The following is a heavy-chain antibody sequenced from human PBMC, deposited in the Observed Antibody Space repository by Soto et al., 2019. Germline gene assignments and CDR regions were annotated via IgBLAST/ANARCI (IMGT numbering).Heavy chain of an antibody. CDR3: AREDATIFGVVNYYYGMDV. D-gene: IGHD3-3*01. CDR2: ISAYNGNT. CDR1: GYTFTSCG. V-gene: IGHV1-18*01. J-gene: IGHJ6*02. Sequence: ASVKVSCKASGYTFTSCGISWVRQAPGQGLEWMGWISAYNGNTNYAQKLQGRVTMTTDTSTSTAYMELRSLRSDDTAVYYCAREDATIFGVVNYYYGMDVWGQGTTVTSP.